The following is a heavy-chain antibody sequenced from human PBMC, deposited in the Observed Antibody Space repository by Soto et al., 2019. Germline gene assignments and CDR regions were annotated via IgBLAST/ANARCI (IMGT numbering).Heavy chain of an antibody. J-gene: IGHJ4*02. CDR3: ARDKIYGDYVDYFDY. Sequence: SETLSLTCTVSGGSISSSSYYWGWIRQPPGKGLEWIGSIYYSGSTYYNPSLKSRVTISVDTSKNQFSLKLSSVTAADTAVYYCARDKIYGDYVDYFDYWGQGTLVTVSS. CDR1: GGSISSSSYY. D-gene: IGHD4-17*01. V-gene: IGHV4-39*07. CDR2: IYYSGST.